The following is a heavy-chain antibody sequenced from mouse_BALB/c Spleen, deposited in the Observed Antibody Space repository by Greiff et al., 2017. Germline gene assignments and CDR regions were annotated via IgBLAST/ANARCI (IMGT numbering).Heavy chain of an antibody. D-gene: IGHD2-14*01. Sequence: EVMLVESGGGLVQPGGSRKLSCAASGFTFSSFGMHWVRQAPEKGLEWVAYISSGSSTIYYADTVKGRFTISRDNPKNTLFLQMTSLRSEDTAMYYCARNDYRYYFDYWGQGTTLTVSS. V-gene: IGHV5-17*02. CDR2: ISSGSSTI. J-gene: IGHJ2*01. CDR1: GFTFSSFG. CDR3: ARNDYRYYFDY.